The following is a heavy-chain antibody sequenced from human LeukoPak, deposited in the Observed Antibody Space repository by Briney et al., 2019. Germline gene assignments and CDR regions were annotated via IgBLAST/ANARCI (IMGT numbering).Heavy chain of an antibody. CDR2: TSGGGSST. CDR3: AKLDTYYYGASGSYFDY. CDR1: GFTFSSYA. D-gene: IGHD3-22*01. V-gene: IGHV3-23*01. J-gene: IGHJ4*02. Sequence: GGSLRLSCAASGFTFSSYAMSWVRQAPGKWLEWVSATSGGGSSTYYVDSVKGRFTISRDNSKNTLYLQMNSLRAEDTAVYYCAKLDTYYYGASGSYFDYWGQGTLVTVSS.